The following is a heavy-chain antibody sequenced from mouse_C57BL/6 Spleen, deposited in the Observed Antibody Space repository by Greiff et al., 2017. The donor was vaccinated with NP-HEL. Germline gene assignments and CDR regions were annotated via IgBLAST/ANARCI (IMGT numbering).Heavy chain of an antibody. D-gene: IGHD2-3*01. CDR2: IYPRSGNT. CDR3: ARRGDDLSWFAY. Sequence: QVQLKESGAELARPGASVKLSCKASGYTFTSYGISWVKQRTGQGLEWIGEIYPRSGNTYYNEKFKGKATLTADKSSSTAYMELRSLTSEDSAVYFCARRGDDLSWFAYWGQGTLVTVSA. CDR1: GYTFTSYG. J-gene: IGHJ3*01. V-gene: IGHV1-81*01.